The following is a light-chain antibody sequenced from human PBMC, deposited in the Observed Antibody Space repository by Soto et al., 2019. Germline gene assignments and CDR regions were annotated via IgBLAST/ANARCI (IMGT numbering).Light chain of an antibody. Sequence: EIVLTQSPGTLSLSPGERATLSCRASQSVSSSYLAWYQQKPGQAPRLLIYGASSRATGIPDTFSGSGSGTDFTLTISRLEPEDFAVYYCQQYGSAPRMYTFGQGTKLEIK. J-gene: IGKJ2*01. V-gene: IGKV3-20*01. CDR1: QSVSSSY. CDR3: QQYGSAPRMYT. CDR2: GAS.